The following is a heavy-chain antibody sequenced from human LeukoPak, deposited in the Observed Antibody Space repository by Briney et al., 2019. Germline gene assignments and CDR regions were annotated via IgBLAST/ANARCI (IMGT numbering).Heavy chain of an antibody. Sequence: PGGSLRLSCAASGFTFSSYAMSWVRQAPGKGLEWVSAISGSGGSTYCADSVKGRFTISRDNSKNTLYLQMNSLRAEDTAVYYCAKGTYSSGWYSFDYWGQGTLVTVSS. J-gene: IGHJ4*02. D-gene: IGHD6-13*01. CDR2: ISGSGGST. V-gene: IGHV3-23*01. CDR3: AKGTYSSGWYSFDY. CDR1: GFTFSSYA.